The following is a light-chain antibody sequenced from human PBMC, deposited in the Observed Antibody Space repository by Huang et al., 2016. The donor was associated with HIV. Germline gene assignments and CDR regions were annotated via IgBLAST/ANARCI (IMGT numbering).Light chain of an antibody. CDR3: QQLTTYPIT. V-gene: IGKV1-9*01. Sequence: IQLTQSPSSLSASVGDRVTITCRASQGIRSHVAWYQLKPGKAPKLLIYGASTLRSGVPSRFSGSGSGTDFTLTISSLQPDDFASYYCQQLTTYPITFGQGTRLEMK. J-gene: IGKJ5*01. CDR1: QGIRSH. CDR2: GAS.